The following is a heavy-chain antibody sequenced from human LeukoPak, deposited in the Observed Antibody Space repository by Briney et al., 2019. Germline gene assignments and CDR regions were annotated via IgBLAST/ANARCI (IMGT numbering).Heavy chain of an antibody. Sequence: SETLSLTCTVSGGSISSGDYYWSWIRQPPGKGLEWIGYIYYSGSTYYNPSLKSRVTISVDTSKNQFSLKLSSVTAADTAVYYCAGEGLTMIVVVPEAFDIWGQGTMVTVSS. CDR2: IYYSGST. CDR1: GGSISSGDYY. CDR3: AGEGLTMIVVVPEAFDI. V-gene: IGHV4-30-4*01. J-gene: IGHJ3*02. D-gene: IGHD3-22*01.